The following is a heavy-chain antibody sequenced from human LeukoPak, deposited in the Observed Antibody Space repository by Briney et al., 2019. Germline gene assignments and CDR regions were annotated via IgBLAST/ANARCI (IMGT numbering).Heavy chain of an antibody. CDR1: EFTFSSYA. CDR3: AKDEAYDSSGYSGDF. D-gene: IGHD3-22*01. CDR2: ISSSGGST. J-gene: IGHJ4*02. V-gene: IGHV3-23*01. Sequence: PGRSLRLSCAASEFTFSSYAMNWVRQAPGKGLEWVSIISSSGGSTYYADSVKGRFTISRDNSKNTLYLQMNSLRAEDAAVYYCAKDEAYDSSGYSGDFWGQGTLVTVSS.